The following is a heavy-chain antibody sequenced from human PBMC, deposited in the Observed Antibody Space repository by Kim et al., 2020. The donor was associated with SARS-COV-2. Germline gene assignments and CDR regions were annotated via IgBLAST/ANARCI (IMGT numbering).Heavy chain of an antibody. CDR3: AREGIVGSWPFDY. D-gene: IGHD2-15*01. V-gene: IGHV4-39*01. J-gene: IGHJ4*02. Sequence: SETLSLTCTVSGGSISSSSYYWGWIRQPPGKGLEWIGSIYYSGSTYYNPSLKSRVTISVDTSKNQFSLKLSSVTAADTAVYYCAREGIVGSWPFDYWGQG. CDR1: GGSISSSSYY. CDR2: IYYSGST.